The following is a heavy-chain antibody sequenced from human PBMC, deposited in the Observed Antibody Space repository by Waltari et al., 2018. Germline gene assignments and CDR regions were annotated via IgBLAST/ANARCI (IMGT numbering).Heavy chain of an antibody. D-gene: IGHD1-26*01. V-gene: IGHV3-53*01. CDR3: ARDPSGSYPGDY. CDR1: GFTVSTNY. Sequence: EVQLVESGGGLIQPGGSLRLSCAASGFTVSTNYMTWVRQAPGKGLEWLSVIYRGGSTYYADSVKGRFTISRHNSKNTLYLQMNSLRAEDTAVYYCARDPSGSYPGDYWGQGTLVTVSS. CDR2: IYRGGST. J-gene: IGHJ4*02.